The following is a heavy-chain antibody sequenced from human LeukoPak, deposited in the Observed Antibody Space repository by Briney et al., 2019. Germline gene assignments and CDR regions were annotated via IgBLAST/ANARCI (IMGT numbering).Heavy chain of an antibody. Sequence: PGGSLRLSCAASGFIFSAYAMTWVRQAPGKGLELVSAISGSGGSTYYADSVKGRFTISRDNSKNTLYLQMNSLRAEDTAVYYCAKDLYDSTGYYYPYWGQGTLVTVSS. CDR3: AKDLYDSTGYYYPY. CDR2: ISGSGGST. J-gene: IGHJ4*02. D-gene: IGHD3-22*01. CDR1: GFIFSAYA. V-gene: IGHV3-23*01.